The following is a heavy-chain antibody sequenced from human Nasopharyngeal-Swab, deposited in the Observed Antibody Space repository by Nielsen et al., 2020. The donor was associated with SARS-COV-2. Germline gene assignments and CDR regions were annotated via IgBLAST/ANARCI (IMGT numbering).Heavy chain of an antibody. CDR1: GFTFSSYG. CDR2: ISYDGSNK. J-gene: IGHJ4*02. Sequence: GESLKISCAASGFTFSSYGMHWVRQAPGKGLKWVAVISYDGSNKHYADSVKGRFTISRDNSKNTLYLQMNSLRAEDTAVYYCAKDFQYSSSWQDYFDYWGQGTLVTVSS. CDR3: AKDFQYSSSWQDYFDY. V-gene: IGHV3-30*18. D-gene: IGHD6-13*01.